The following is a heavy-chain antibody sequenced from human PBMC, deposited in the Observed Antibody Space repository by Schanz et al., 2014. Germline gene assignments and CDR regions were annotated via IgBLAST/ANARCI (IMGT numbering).Heavy chain of an antibody. J-gene: IGHJ6*02. CDR2: IYYNGTNK. CDR3: AKELNRRGGQTNFYYYYGMDV. CDR1: GFNFSNYD. D-gene: IGHD5-12*01. Sequence: QVQLVESGGGVVQPGRSLRLSCAASGFNFSNYDIHWVRQAPGKGLEWVALIYYNGTNKYYADSVKGRFTISRDNSQNTRYLQMNPLRPENTAVYYGAKELNRRGGQTNFYYYYGMDVWGQGTTVTVSS. V-gene: IGHV3-30*18.